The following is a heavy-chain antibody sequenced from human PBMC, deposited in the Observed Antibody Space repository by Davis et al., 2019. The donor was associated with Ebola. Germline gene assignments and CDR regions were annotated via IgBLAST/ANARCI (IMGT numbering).Heavy chain of an antibody. CDR3: ARCGGDCYGLDY. CDR2: IYYSGST. D-gene: IGHD2-21*02. CDR1: GGSISSYY. J-gene: IGHJ4*02. V-gene: IGHV4-59*08. Sequence: SETLSLTCIVSGGSISSYYWSWIRQPPGKGLEWIGYIYYSGSTNYNPSLKSRVTISVDTSKNQFSLKLSSVTAADTAVYFCARCGGDCYGLDYWGQGTLVTVSS.